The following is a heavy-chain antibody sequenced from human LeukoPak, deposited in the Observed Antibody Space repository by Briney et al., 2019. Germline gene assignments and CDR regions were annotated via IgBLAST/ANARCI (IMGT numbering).Heavy chain of an antibody. Sequence: GGSLRLSCAASGFTFSSYGMHWVRQAPGKGLEWVAVISYDGSNKYYADSVKGRFTISRDNSKNTLDLQMNSLRAEDTAVYYCAKDRLGYYDSSGYYTYWGQGTLVTVSS. V-gene: IGHV3-30*18. J-gene: IGHJ4*02. D-gene: IGHD3-22*01. CDR2: ISYDGSNK. CDR1: GFTFSSYG. CDR3: AKDRLGYYDSSGYYTY.